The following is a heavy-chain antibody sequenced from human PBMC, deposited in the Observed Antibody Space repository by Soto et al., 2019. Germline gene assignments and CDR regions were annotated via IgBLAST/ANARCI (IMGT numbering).Heavy chain of an antibody. CDR2: IIPTFDTT. Sequence: SVKVSCKAPGGTFSSYAISWVRQAPGQGLEWMGGIIPTFDTTNYAQKFQGRVTITADGSTSTAYMELSSLRSEDTAVYYCARTNYYGSGSYSDLDYWGQGTLVTVSS. J-gene: IGHJ4*02. V-gene: IGHV1-69*13. CDR3: ARTNYYGSGSYSDLDY. CDR1: GGTFSSYA. D-gene: IGHD3-10*01.